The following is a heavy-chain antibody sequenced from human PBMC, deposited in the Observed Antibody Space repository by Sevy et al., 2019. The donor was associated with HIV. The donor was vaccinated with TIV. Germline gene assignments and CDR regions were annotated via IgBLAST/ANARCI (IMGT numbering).Heavy chain of an antibody. Sequence: ASVKVSCKASGYTFTSYGISWVRQAPGQGLEWMGWISAYNGNTNYAQKLQGRVTMTTDTSTSTAYMELRSLRSDDTAVYYCAXXAELGYXSSTXCYGPGEYYYYGMDVWGQGTTVTVSS. V-gene: IGHV1-18*04. D-gene: IGHD2-2*01. CDR3: AXXAELGYXSSTXCYGPGEYYYYGMDV. CDR1: GYTFTSYG. J-gene: IGHJ6*02. CDR2: ISAYNGNT.